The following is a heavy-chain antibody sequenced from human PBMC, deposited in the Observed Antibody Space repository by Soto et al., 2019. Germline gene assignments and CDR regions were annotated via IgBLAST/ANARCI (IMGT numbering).Heavy chain of an antibody. D-gene: IGHD2-2*01. CDR3: ARLNVPAAVSKGGFAP. CDR1: GGTFSSYA. V-gene: IGHV1-69*06. J-gene: IGHJ5*02. CDR2: IIPIFGTA. Sequence: QVQLVQSGAEVKKPGSSVKVSCKASGGTFSSYAISWVRQAPGQGLEWMGGIIPIFGTANYAQKFQGRVTITADNSTGTAYMELSSLISEETAVYYCARLNVPAAVSKGGFAPWGPGTLVSVSS.